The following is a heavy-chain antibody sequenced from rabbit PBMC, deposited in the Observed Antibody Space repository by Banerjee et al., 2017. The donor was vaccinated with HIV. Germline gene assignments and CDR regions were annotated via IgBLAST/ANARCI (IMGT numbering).Heavy chain of an antibody. D-gene: IGHD4-1*01. V-gene: IGHV1S45*01. CDR2: IYAASSGST. CDR1: GFSFSNKYV. J-gene: IGHJ4*01. CDR3: ARDLAGVIGWNFNL. Sequence: QQQLEESGGGLVQPEGSLTLTCTASGFSFSNKYVMCWVRQAPGKGLEWIACIYAASSGSTYYASWAKGRFTISRTSSTTVTLQMTSLTAADTATYLCARDLAGVIGWNFNLWGPGTLVTVS.